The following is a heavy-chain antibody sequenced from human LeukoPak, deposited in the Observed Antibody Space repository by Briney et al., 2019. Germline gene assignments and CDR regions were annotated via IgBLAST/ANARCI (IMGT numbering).Heavy chain of an antibody. CDR3: ARGTLDYDVVTGIHYYYMDV. V-gene: IGHV1-2*02. J-gene: IGHJ6*03. CDR1: GYTFTGYY. D-gene: IGHD3-9*01. CDR2: INPNSGGT. Sequence: GASVKVSCKASGYTFTGYYTHWVRQAPGQGLEWMGWINPNSGGTNYAQKFQGRVTMTRDTSISTAYMELSRLRSDDTAVYFCARGTLDYDVVTGIHYYYMDVWGTGTTVTVSS.